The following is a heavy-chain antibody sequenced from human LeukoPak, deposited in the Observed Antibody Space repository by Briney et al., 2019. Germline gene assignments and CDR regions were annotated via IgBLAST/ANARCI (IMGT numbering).Heavy chain of an antibody. CDR2: ISGSGDST. CDR1: GFTFSNYA. CDR3: AKDAERDVFAAPPYYFDF. D-gene: IGHD3-16*01. J-gene: IGHJ4*02. V-gene: IGHV3-23*01. Sequence: AGGSLRLSCAASGFTFSNYAMSWVRQAPGKGLEWVSGISGSGDSTYYADSVKGRFTISRDNSKNTLHLQMNSLRAEDTAVYYCAKDAERDVFAAPPYYFDFWGQGTLVTVSS.